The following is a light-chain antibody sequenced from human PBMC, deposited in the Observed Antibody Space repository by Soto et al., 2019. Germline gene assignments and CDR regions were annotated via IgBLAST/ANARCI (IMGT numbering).Light chain of an antibody. CDR1: QTISMS. V-gene: IGKV1-39*01. Sequence: DIQMTQSPSSLSASVGDRVAITCRASQTISMSLNWYQQQPGKAPKLLIYAASSLQSGVPSRFSGSGSGTDSTLIISSLQAEDFASYYCQQSHSFPRTFGQGTRVE. J-gene: IGKJ1*01. CDR2: AAS. CDR3: QQSHSFPRT.